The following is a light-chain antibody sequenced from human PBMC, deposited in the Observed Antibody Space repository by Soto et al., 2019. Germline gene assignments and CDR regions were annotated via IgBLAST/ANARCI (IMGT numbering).Light chain of an antibody. Sequence: QSALTQPPSVSGAPGQRVTISCTGSNSNIGAGYDVHWYQQLPRTAPKLLIYSNTNRPSGVPDRFSGSKSGTSASLAITGLQAEDEADYYCQSYDSSLSGSRVFGGGTKLTVL. V-gene: IGLV1-40*01. CDR1: NSNIGAGYD. CDR3: QSYDSSLSGSRV. J-gene: IGLJ2*01. CDR2: SNT.